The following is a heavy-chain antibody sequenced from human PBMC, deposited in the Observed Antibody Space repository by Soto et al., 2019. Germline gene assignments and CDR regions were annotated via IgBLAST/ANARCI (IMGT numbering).Heavy chain of an antibody. CDR1: GGSISSYY. CDR3: ARDRGYGSAYDY. V-gene: IGHV4-59*01. CDR2: IYYSGST. D-gene: IGHD3-10*01. J-gene: IGHJ4*02. Sequence: PSETLSLTCTVSGGSISSYYWSWIRQPPGKGLEWTGYIYYSGSTNYNPSLKSRVTISVDTSKNQFSLKLSSVTAADTAVYYCARDRGYGSAYDYWGQGTLVTVSS.